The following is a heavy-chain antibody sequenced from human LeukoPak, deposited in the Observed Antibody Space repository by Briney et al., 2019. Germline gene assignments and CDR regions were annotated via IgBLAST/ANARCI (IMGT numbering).Heavy chain of an antibody. J-gene: IGHJ3*02. V-gene: IGHV3-23*01. D-gene: IGHD6-13*01. CDR1: GFTFSSYA. CDR3: ASVYSSSWYHLSAFDI. CDR2: ISGSGGST. Sequence: PGGSLRLSCAASGFTFSSYAMSWVRQAPGKGLEWVSAISGSGGSTYYADSVKGRFTISRDNSKNTLYLQMNSLRAEDTAVYYCASVYSSSWYHLSAFDIWGQGTMVTVSS.